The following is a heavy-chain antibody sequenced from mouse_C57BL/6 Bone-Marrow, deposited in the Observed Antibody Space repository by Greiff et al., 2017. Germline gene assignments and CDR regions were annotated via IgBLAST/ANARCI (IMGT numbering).Heavy chain of an antibody. Sequence: VQLQQSGAELVRPGASVKLSCTASGFNIKDYYMHWVKQRPEQGLEWIGRIDPEDGDTEYARKFQGKATMTADTSSNTSYLQSSSLTSEDTAVYYCTTGYYGSSPFAYWGQGTLVTVSA. CDR3: TTGYYGSSPFAY. J-gene: IGHJ3*01. CDR2: IDPEDGDT. D-gene: IGHD1-1*01. V-gene: IGHV14-1*01. CDR1: GFNIKDYY.